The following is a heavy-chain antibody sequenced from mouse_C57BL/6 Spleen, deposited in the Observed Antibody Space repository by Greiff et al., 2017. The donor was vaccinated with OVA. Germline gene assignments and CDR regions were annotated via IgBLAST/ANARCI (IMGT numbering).Heavy chain of an antibody. CDR3: ARAVITTVVVPYAMEY. CDR2: INPNNGGT. J-gene: IGHJ4*01. CDR1: GYTFTDYY. Sequence: VQLQQSGPELVKPGASVKISCKASGYTFTDYYMNWVKQSHGKSLEWIGDINPNNGGTSYNQKFKGKATLTVDKSSSTAYMELRSLTSEDSAVYYCARAVITTVVVPYAMEYWGQGTSVTVSS. D-gene: IGHD1-1*01. V-gene: IGHV1-26*01.